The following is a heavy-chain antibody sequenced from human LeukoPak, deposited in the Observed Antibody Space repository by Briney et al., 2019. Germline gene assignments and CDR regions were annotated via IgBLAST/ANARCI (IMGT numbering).Heavy chain of an antibody. CDR1: GGSISNYY. Sequence: KTSKTKSLTCTVHGGSISNYYWSWNRQLARNGLEWNGRFITSVSTTNNASLKSRVSMSVDTSKNQYSLKQSSLTAAVTAMSYCARKNGGSYREIEYWGHRTLVTVSS. CDR2: FITSVST. J-gene: IGHJ4*03. D-gene: IGHD1-26*01. V-gene: IGHV4-4*07. CDR3: ARKNGGSYREIEY.